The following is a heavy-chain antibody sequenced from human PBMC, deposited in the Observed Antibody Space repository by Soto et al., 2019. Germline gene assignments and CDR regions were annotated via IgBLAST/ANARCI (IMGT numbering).Heavy chain of an antibody. J-gene: IGHJ5*02. CDR3: XRLDSXITIFGVVSPRYNWFDP. CDR2: IRSKAYGGTT. Sequence: EVQLVESGGGLVQPGRSLRLSCTASGFTFGDYAMSWFRQAPGKGLEWVGFIRSKAYGGTTEYAASVKGRFTISRDDSKSIAYLQMNSLKTEDTAVYYCXRLDSXITIFGVVSPRYNWFDPWGQGTLVTVSS. V-gene: IGHV3-49*03. D-gene: IGHD3-3*01. CDR1: GFTFGDYA.